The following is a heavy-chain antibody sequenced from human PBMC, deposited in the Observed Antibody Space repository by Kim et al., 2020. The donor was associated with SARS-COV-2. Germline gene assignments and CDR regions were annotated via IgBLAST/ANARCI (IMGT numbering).Heavy chain of an antibody. CDR2: ISDGSDEK. J-gene: IGHJ4*02. D-gene: IGHD2-2*01. CDR1: GFTFSWLA. CDR3: AKGVGAAYPASRIFDS. V-gene: IGHV3-23*01. Sequence: GGSLRLSCAASGFTFSWLAMSWVRQAPGKGLEWVSLISDGSDEKYYVDSVKGRFTISRDNSNNTLYLQMNSLTAEDTAVYFCAKGVGAAYPASRIFDSWGQGTLVTVSS.